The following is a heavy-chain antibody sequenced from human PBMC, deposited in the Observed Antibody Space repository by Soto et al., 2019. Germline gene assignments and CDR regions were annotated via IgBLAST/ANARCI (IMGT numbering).Heavy chain of an antibody. J-gene: IGHJ1*01. CDR1: GFTFSSYS. D-gene: IGHD6-13*01. V-gene: IGHV3-48*01. Sequence: GESLKISCAASGFTFSSYSMNWVRQAPGKGLEWVSYISSSSTIYYADSVKGRFTISRDNAKNSLYLQMNSLRAEDTAVYYCARDLGSSWYPEYFQHWGQGILVTVSS. CDR3: ARDLGSSWYPEYFQH. CDR2: ISSSSTI.